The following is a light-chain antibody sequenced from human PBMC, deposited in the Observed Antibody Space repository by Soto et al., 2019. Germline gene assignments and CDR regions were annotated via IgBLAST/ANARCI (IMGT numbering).Light chain of an antibody. CDR2: EAS. V-gene: IGKV1-39*01. J-gene: IGKJ3*01. CDR1: QSISSY. Sequence: DIQMTQSPSPLSASVGDRVYITCRTSQSISSYLNWYQAKPGKAPKLLIYEASTLESGVPSRFSGSGSGTDFTITISSLQPEDSATYFCQQSYGSPPFTFGPGTRVDI. CDR3: QQSYGSPPFT.